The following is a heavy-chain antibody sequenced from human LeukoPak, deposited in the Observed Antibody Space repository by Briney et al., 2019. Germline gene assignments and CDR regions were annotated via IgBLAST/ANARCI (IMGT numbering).Heavy chain of an antibody. J-gene: IGHJ4*02. CDR3: ADGYGD. V-gene: IGHV4-4*07. CDR1: GGSVSSYY. Sequence: SETLSLTCSVSGGSVSSYYWSWIRQPAGKGLEWIGRIYPSGTTHYNPSLKSRVTMSVDTSKNQFSLKLTSVTAADTAVYYCADGYGDWGQGTLVTVSS. D-gene: IGHD5-24*01. CDR2: IYPSGTT.